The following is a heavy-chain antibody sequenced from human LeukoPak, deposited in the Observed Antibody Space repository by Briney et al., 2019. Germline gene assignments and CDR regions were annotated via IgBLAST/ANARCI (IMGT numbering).Heavy chain of an antibody. D-gene: IGHD6-13*01. CDR2: IYSGDGT. CDR1: GFTFSSYG. CDR3: AGTAAAWKYAYDI. V-gene: IGHV3-66*01. Sequence: GGSLRLSCAASGFTFSSYGMHWVRQAPGKGLEWVSVIYSGDGTYYADSVTGRFTISRDNSKNTLYLQMNSLRAEDTAVYYCAGTAAAWKYAYDIWGRETMVTVSS. J-gene: IGHJ3*02.